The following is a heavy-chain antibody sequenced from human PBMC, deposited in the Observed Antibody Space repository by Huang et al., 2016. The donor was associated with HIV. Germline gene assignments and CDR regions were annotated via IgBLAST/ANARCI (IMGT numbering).Heavy chain of an antibody. CDR2: VNESGAT. CDR3: ARQWTILEWLLGLDV. J-gene: IGHJ6*02. D-gene: IGHD3-3*01. CDR1: GGSFTGNY. V-gene: IGHV4-34*02. Sequence: QMQLQQRGAGLLKPSETQSLTCGVSGGSFTGNYLTWIRQAPGKGLEWIGEVNESGATNYNPSLNGRVTISRDKSNRELSLNLRSVTAADTAVYYCARQWTILEWLLGLDVWGQGTTVIVSS.